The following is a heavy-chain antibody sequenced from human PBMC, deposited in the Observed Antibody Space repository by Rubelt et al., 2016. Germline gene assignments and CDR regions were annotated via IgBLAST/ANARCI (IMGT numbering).Heavy chain of an antibody. CDR1: GGSISSSNW. Sequence: QLQLQESGPGLVKPSETLSLTCTVSGGSISSSNWWSWVRQPPGKGLEWIGEIYHSGSTNYNPSLKSRVTISVDKSKNQFSLKLSSVTAADTAVDYCARGASDYGDYTPWGLDYWGQGTLVTVSS. V-gene: IGHV4-4*02. CDR3: ARGASDYGDYTPWGLDY. CDR2: IYHSGST. J-gene: IGHJ4*02. D-gene: IGHD4-17*01.